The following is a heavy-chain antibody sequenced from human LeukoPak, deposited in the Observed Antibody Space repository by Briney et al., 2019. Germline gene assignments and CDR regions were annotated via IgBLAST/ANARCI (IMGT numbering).Heavy chain of an antibody. V-gene: IGHV4-59*08. CDR1: GASISSYS. CDR2: IYSSGST. CDR3: ARQETLNNPFDQ. Sequence: SETLSLTCAVSGASISSYSWSWIRQPPGKGLEWIGYIYSSGSTNYNPSLKSRLTTSVDTSKNQLSLKLSSVTAADTAVYYCARQETLNNPFDQWGRGTLVTVSS. J-gene: IGHJ4*02. D-gene: IGHD2/OR15-2a*01.